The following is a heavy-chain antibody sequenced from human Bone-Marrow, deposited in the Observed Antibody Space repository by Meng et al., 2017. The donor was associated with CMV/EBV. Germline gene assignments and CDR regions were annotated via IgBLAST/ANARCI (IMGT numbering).Heavy chain of an antibody. V-gene: IGHV1-46*01. CDR2: INPSGGST. J-gene: IGHJ6*01. CDR3: ARDHDWPVITAPYGMDV. D-gene: IGHD3-22*01. Sequence: ASVKVSCKASGYTFTGYYMHWVRQAPGQGLEWMGIINPSGGSTSYAQKFQGRVTMTRDTSTSTVYMELSSLRSEDTAVYYCARDHDWPVITAPYGMDVWGQGTTVTVSS. CDR1: GYTFTGYY.